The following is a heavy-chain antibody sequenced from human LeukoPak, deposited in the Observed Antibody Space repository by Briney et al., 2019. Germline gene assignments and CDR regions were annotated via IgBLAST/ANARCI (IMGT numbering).Heavy chain of an antibody. V-gene: IGHV4-61*01. CDR3: ARARITIFGVARGGMDV. Sequence: SETLSLTCTVSGGSVSSGSYYWSWIRQPPGKGLEWIGYIYYSGSTNYNPSLKSRVTISVDTSKNQFSLKLSSVTAADTAVYYCARARITIFGVARGGMDVWGQGTTVTVSS. CDR1: GGSVSSGSYY. D-gene: IGHD3-3*01. CDR2: IYYSGST. J-gene: IGHJ6*02.